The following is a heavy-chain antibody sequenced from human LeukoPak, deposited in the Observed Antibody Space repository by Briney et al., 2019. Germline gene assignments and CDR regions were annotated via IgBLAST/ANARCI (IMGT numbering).Heavy chain of an antibody. Sequence: GGSLRLSCAASGFTFSDYYMSWLRQAPGKGLEWISYISSSGSRIYYADSVKGRFTISRDNAKNSLYLQMNRLRAEDTAVYYCARVDSGRYYSGYWGQGTLVTVS. D-gene: IGHD1-26*01. CDR3: ARVDSGRYYSGY. J-gene: IGHJ4*02. V-gene: IGHV3-11*01. CDR2: ISSSGSRI. CDR1: GFTFSDYY.